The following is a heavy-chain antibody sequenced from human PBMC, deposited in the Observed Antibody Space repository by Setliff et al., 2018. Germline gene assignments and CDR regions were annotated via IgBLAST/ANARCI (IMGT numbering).Heavy chain of an antibody. J-gene: IGHJ6*02. V-gene: IGHV3-33*08. CDR3: VRDQDYYGMDV. CDR1: GFTFSSYW. CDR2: IGYDGSNK. Sequence: GGSLRLSCAASGFTFSSYWMSWVRQAPGKGLEWVAVIGYDGSNKYYADPVKGRFTISRDNSKNTLYLQMNSLRSEDTAVYYCVRDQDYYGMDVWGQGTTVTVSS.